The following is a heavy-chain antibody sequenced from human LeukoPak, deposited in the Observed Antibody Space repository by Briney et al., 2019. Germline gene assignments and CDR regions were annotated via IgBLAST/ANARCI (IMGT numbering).Heavy chain of an antibody. V-gene: IGHV1-69*13. Sequence: SVKVSCKASGGTLSSYAITWVRQAPGQGLEWMGGIVPMFGTATYAQKFQGKVTITADESTSTFYMDLSGLRSEDTAVYYCAHATQRLPTIMIDAFDIWGQGTRVTVSS. CDR3: AHATQRLPTIMIDAFDI. D-gene: IGHD5-24*01. CDR1: GGTLSSYA. J-gene: IGHJ3*02. CDR2: IVPMFGTA.